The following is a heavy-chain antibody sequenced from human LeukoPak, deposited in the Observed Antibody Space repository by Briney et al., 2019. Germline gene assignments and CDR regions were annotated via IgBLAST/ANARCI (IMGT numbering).Heavy chain of an antibody. CDR3: ARTLDLVNWFDP. CDR1: GGSISSYY. Sequence: SETLSLTCTVSGGSISSYYWSWIRQPPGEGLEWIGYIYYSGSTNYNPSLKSRVTISVDTSKNQFSPKLSSVTAADTAVYYCARTLDLVNWFDPWGQGTLVTVSS. V-gene: IGHV4-59*08. J-gene: IGHJ5*02. D-gene: IGHD2-2*01. CDR2: IYYSGST.